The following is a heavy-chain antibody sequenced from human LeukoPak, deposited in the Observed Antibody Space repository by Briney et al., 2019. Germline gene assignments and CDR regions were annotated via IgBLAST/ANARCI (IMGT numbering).Heavy chain of an antibody. CDR2: ISAYNGIA. CDR3: MRAIAVVGTTTDFQL. V-gene: IGHV1-18*01. D-gene: IGHD6-19*01. J-gene: IGHJ1*01. CDR1: GYTFTSYG. Sequence: ASVKVSCKASGYTFTSYGISWVRQAPGQGLEWMGWISAYNGIANYAQKLQGRVTMTKDTSTSTAYMELRSLRSGDTAVYYCMRAIAVVGTTTDFQLWGQGTLVTVSS.